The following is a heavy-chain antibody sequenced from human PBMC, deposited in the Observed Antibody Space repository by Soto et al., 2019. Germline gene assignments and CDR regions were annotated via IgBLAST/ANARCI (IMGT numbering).Heavy chain of an antibody. D-gene: IGHD3-10*01. CDR1: GGSISSGGYY. Sequence: SETLSLTCTVSGGSISSGGYYWSWIRQHPGKGLEWIGYIYYSGSTYYNPSLKSRVTISVDTSKNQFSLKLSSVTAADTAVYYCARNSITMVRGVIPYYYGMDVWGQGTTDTVSS. V-gene: IGHV4-31*03. CDR3: ARNSITMVRGVIPYYYGMDV. CDR2: IYYSGST. J-gene: IGHJ6*02.